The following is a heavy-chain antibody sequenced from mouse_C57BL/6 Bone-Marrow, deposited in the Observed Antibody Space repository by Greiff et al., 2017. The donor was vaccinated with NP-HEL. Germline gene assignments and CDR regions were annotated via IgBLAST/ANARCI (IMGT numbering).Heavy chain of an antibody. CDR1: GFTFSSYA. V-gene: IGHV5-9-1*02. D-gene: IGHD1-1*01. CDR3: TRRSSPYYAMDY. Sequence: VQLKESGEGLVKPGGSLKLSCAASGFTFSSYAMSWVRQTPEKRLEWVAYISSGGDYIYYADTVKGRFTISRDNARNTLYLQMSSLKSEDTAMYYCTRRSSPYYAMDYWGQGTSVTVSS. CDR2: ISSGGDYI. J-gene: IGHJ4*01.